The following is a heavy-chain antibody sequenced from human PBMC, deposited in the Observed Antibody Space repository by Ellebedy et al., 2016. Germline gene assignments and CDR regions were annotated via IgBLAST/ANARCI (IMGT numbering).Heavy chain of an antibody. CDR1: GFTFSAYA. Sequence: GGSLRLSCAASGFTFSAYAMHWVRQAPGTGLEYVSAISANGGHTYYANSVKGRFTISRDNSKNTLYLQMGSLRAEDMAMYFCVRGSAGTTHRGDYWGQGTLVTVSS. CDR2: ISANGGHT. J-gene: IGHJ4*02. CDR3: VRGSAGTTHRGDY. V-gene: IGHV3-64*01. D-gene: IGHD1-1*01.